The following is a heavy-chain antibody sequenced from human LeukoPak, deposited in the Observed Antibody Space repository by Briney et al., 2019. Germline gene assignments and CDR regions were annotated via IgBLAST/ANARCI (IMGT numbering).Heavy chain of an antibody. CDR3: ARDLDYYGSGSYFLDF. CDR2: INPSSGGT. J-gene: IGHJ4*02. CDR1: GYTFAGYY. V-gene: IGHV1-2*02. D-gene: IGHD3-10*01. Sequence: VASVKVSCKASGYTFAGYYMHWVRQAPGQGLEWMGWINPSSGGTNYAQKFQGRVTMTRDTSISTAYMELSRLRSDDTAVYYCARDLDYYGSGSYFLDFWGQGTLVTVSS.